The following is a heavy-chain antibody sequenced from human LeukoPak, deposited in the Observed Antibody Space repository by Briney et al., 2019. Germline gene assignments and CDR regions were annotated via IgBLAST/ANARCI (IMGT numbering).Heavy chain of an antibody. CDR1: GFTFSSYW. Sequence: GGSLRLSCAASGFTFSSYWMSWVRQAPGKGLEWVANIKQDGSEKYYVDSVKGRFTISRDNAKNSLYLQMNSLRAEDTAVYYCARQKHVLLWFGEPSAFDYWGQGTLVTVSS. J-gene: IGHJ4*02. CDR3: ARQKHVLLWFGEPSAFDY. D-gene: IGHD3-10*01. CDR2: IKQDGSEK. V-gene: IGHV3-7*01.